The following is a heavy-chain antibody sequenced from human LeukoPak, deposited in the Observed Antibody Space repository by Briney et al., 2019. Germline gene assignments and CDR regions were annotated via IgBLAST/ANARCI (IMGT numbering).Heavy chain of an antibody. D-gene: IGHD3-22*01. CDR3: ARAHYYDSSGLDY. Sequence: GGSLRLSCAASGFTFRSYAMHWVRQPPGKGLEWVAVISYDGSNKYYADSVKGRFTISRDNSKNTLYLQMNSLRAEDTAVYYCARAHYYDSSGLDYWGQGTLVTVSS. V-gene: IGHV3-30*04. CDR1: GFTFRSYA. J-gene: IGHJ4*02. CDR2: ISYDGSNK.